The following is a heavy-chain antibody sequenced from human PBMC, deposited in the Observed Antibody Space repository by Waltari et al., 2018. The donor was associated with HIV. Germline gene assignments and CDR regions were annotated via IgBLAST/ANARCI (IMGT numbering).Heavy chain of an antibody. CDR1: GYTFTSYD. D-gene: IGHD3-16*02. Sequence: QVQLVQSGAEVKKPGASVKVSCKASGYTFTSYDINWVRQATGQGLEWMGWMNPNSGNTGYAQKFQGRVTMTRNTSISTAYMELSSLRSEDTAVYYCARDGGRGYYDYIWGSYRLSYWGQGTLVTVSS. CDR2: MNPNSGNT. CDR3: ARDGGRGYYDYIWGSYRLSY. V-gene: IGHV1-8*01. J-gene: IGHJ4*02.